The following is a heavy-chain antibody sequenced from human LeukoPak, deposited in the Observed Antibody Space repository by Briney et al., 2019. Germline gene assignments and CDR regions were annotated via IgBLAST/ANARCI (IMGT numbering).Heavy chain of an antibody. CDR2: IYHSGST. V-gene: IGHV4-30-2*01. Sequence: SETLSLTCAVSGGSISSGGYSWSWIRQPPGKGLEWIGYIYHSGSTYYNPSLKSRVTISVDTSKNQFSLKLSSVTAADTAVYYCAREGSQWGNAFDIWGQGTMVTASS. J-gene: IGHJ3*02. CDR3: AREGSQWGNAFDI. CDR1: GGSISSGGYS. D-gene: IGHD1-26*01.